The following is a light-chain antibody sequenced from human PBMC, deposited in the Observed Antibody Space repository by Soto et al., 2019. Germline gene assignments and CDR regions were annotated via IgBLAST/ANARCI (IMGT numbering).Light chain of an antibody. V-gene: IGKV3D-15*01. CDR1: QSVSSSY. CDR3: QPYNNWPLT. CDR2: DAS. J-gene: IGKJ4*01. Sequence: EIVLTQSPGTLSLSPLEVATLCFMASQSVSSSYLAWYQQKPGQAPRLLIYDASNRATGIPARFSGSRSGPEFTLTINSLQSEDFAIYYCQPYNNWPLTFGGGTKVDIK.